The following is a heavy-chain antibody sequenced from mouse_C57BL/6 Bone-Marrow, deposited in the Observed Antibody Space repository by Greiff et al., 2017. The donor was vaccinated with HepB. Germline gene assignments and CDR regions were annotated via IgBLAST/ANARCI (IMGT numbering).Heavy chain of an antibody. CDR3: TRAMPRLTAVVDTPSFDN. Sequence: EVQGVESGEGLVKPGGSLKLSCAASGFTFSSYAMSWVRQTPEKRLGWVAYISSGGDYIYYADTVKGRLTISRDTARNTLYLQMSSLKSEDTAMYYCTRAMPRLTAVVDTPSFDNWRQGTTLTASS. CDR1: GFTFSSYA. V-gene: IGHV5-9-1*02. CDR2: ISSGGDYI. D-gene: IGHD1-1*01. J-gene: IGHJ2*01.